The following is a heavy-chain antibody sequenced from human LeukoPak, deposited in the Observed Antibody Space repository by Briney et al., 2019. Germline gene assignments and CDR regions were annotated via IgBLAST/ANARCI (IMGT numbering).Heavy chain of an antibody. CDR3: ARDWDYYDSSGYNY. V-gene: IGHV1-2*06. CDR1: GYTFTGYY. CDR2: INPNSGGT. J-gene: IGHJ4*02. Sequence: ASVKASCKASGYTFTGYYMHWVRQAPGQGLEWMGRINPNSGGTNYAQKFQGRVTMTRDTSISTAYMELSRLRSDDTAVYYCARDWDYYDSSGYNYWGQGTLVTVSS. D-gene: IGHD3-22*01.